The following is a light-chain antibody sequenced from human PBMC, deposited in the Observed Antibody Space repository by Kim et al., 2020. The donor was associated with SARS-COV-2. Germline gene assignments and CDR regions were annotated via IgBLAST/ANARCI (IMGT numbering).Light chain of an antibody. Sequence: SYELTQPPSVSVSPGQTASITCSGDKLGDKYACWYQQKPGQCPVLVIYQDSKRPSGIPERFSGSNSGNTATLTISGTKAMDEADYYCQAWDSSTAWVFGGGTQLTVL. CDR3: QAWDSSTAWV. V-gene: IGLV3-1*01. J-gene: IGLJ3*02. CDR2: QDS. CDR1: KLGDKY.